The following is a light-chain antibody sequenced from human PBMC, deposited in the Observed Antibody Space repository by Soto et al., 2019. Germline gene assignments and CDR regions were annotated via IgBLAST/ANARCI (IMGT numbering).Light chain of an antibody. J-gene: IGKJ5*01. CDR2: DAS. CDR3: QQQSNWPIT. Sequence: EIVLTQSPATLSLSPGERATLSCRASQSVSSYLVWYQQKPGQAPRLLIYDASKRATGSPARFSGSGSGTDFTLTISSLEPEDFAVYYCQQQSNWPITFGQGTRLEIK. V-gene: IGKV3-11*01. CDR1: QSVSSY.